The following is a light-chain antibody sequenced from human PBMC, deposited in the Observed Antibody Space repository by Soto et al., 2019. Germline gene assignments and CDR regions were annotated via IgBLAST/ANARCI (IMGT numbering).Light chain of an antibody. J-gene: IGKJ1*01. Sequence: EIVMTQSPATLSVSPGERATLSCRASQSVSSNLAWYQQKPGQAPRLLIYGASTRATGIPARFSGSGSGTEFTLTISRLQSEYFEVYYCQHYSNFPRTFGQGTKVEIK. V-gene: IGKV3-15*01. CDR1: QSVSSN. CDR3: QHYSNFPRT. CDR2: GAS.